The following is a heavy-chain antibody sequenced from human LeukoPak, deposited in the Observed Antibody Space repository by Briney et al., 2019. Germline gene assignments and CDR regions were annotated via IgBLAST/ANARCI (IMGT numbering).Heavy chain of an antibody. CDR3: AREGMVRGVPGAFDL. J-gene: IGHJ3*01. Sequence: GGSLRLSCAASGFTFSNFWMDWVRQVSGKRPEWVANIKQDGIEKYFLGSVKGRFAISRDNAKNLLYLQMTSLRVEDTAIYYCAREGMVRGVPGAFDLWGQGTMVTVSS. CDR1: GFTFSNFW. D-gene: IGHD3-10*01. CDR2: IKQDGIEK. V-gene: IGHV3-7*01.